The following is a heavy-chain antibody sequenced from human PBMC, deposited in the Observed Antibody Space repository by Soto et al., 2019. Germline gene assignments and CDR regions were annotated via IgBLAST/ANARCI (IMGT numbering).Heavy chain of an antibody. V-gene: IGHV3-66*01. D-gene: IGHD2-8*01. CDR1: GFTVSSNY. J-gene: IGHJ5*02. Sequence: GGSLRLSCAASGFTVSSNYMSWVRQAPGKGLEWVSVIYSGGSTYYADSVKGRFTISRDNSKNTLYLQMNSLRAEDTAVYYCARDWGAMVYANGWFDPWGQGTLVTVSS. CDR2: IYSGGST. CDR3: ARDWGAMVYANGWFDP.